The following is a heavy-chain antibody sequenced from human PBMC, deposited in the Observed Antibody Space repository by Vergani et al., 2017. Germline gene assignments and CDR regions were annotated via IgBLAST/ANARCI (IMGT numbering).Heavy chain of an antibody. D-gene: IGHD3-3*01. CDR3: ARGGYDFWSGYSPYYMDV. J-gene: IGHJ6*03. CDR1: GFTFSNYG. Sequence: QVQLVESGGGVVQPGRSLRLSCAASGFTFSNYGMHWVRQAPGKGLEWVAVIWYDGSNKYYADSVKGRFTISRDNSKNTLYLQMNSLRAEDTAVYYCARGGYDFWSGYSPYYMDVWGKGP. CDR2: IWYDGSNK. V-gene: IGHV3-33*01.